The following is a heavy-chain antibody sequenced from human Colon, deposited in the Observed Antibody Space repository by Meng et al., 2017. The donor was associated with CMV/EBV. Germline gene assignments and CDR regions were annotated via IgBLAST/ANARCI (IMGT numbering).Heavy chain of an antibody. CDR2: IRYDGTIT. CDR1: GFTFSAYV. V-gene: IGHV3-30*02. CDR3: AKDLGAQGVGATPNY. Sequence: GESLKISCSASGFTFSAYVMHWVRQAPGKGLEWVAFIRYDGTITYSEDSVKGRFTISRDTSKNTLYLQMNSLRVEDTAVYYCAKDLGAQGVGATPNYWGQGTLVTVSS. D-gene: IGHD1-26*01. J-gene: IGHJ4*02.